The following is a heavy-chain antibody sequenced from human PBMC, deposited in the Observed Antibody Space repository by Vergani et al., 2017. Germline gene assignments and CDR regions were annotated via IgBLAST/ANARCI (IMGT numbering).Heavy chain of an antibody. J-gene: IGHJ4*02. CDR1: EYSFGNYW. V-gene: IGHV5-51*01. D-gene: IGHD1-1*01. Sequence: EVELVQSGPEMRKPGESLKISCKGSEYSFGNYWIGWVRQMPGKGLEWMGIIYPADSDTRYSPSFQGQLTISADKSISTAFLQWYSLKASDTALYYCARHTTYTDSWGQGTLVTVSS. CDR3: ARHTTYTDS. CDR2: IYPADSDT.